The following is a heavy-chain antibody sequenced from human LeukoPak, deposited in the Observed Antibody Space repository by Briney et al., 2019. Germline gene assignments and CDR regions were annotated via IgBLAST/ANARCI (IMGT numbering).Heavy chain of an antibody. CDR2: MSPNSGDT. J-gene: IGHJ4*02. D-gene: IGHD7-27*01. CDR1: GYSFTTHD. Sequence: ASVKVSCKASGYSFTTHDINWVRQATGQGLEWLGWMSPNSGDTGYAQKFQGRVTMTSDSSISTAYMELSSLRSEDTAIYYCVRTPPNWGFDYWGQGTLVTVSS. CDR3: VRTPPNWGFDY. V-gene: IGHV1-8*01.